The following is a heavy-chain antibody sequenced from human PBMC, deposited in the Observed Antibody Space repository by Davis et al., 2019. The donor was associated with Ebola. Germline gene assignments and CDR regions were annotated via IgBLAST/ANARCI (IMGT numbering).Heavy chain of an antibody. CDR2: ISGSGGST. CDR3: AKSGLSFGVVKYHYGMDV. D-gene: IGHD3-3*01. J-gene: IGHJ6*04. V-gene: IGHV3-23*01. CDR1: GFTFSSYA. Sequence: GGSLRLSCPASGFTFSSYAMHWVRQAPGKGLEWVSAISGSGGSTYYADSVKGRFTISRDNSKKTLYLQMNSLRAEDTAVYYCAKSGLSFGVVKYHYGMDVWGKGTTVTVSS.